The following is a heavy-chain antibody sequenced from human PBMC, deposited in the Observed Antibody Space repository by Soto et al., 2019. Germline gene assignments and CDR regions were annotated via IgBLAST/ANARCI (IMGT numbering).Heavy chain of an antibody. Sequence: ESGGGLVKPGGSLRLSCAASGFTFSRYSMNWVRQAPGKGLEWVSTISSRNNDMYYVDSVKGRFTISRDNARNSVYLQMNSLRADDTAVYYCARDVNGGFCGAWGQGTLVTVSS. CDR3: ARDVNGGFCGA. J-gene: IGHJ5*02. CDR2: ISSRNNDM. D-gene: IGHD2-21*01. V-gene: IGHV3-21*01. CDR1: GFTFSRYS.